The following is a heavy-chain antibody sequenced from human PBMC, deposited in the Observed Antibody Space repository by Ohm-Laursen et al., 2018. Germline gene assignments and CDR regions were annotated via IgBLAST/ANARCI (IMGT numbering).Heavy chain of an antibody. V-gene: IGHV3-74*01. J-gene: IGHJ6*02. CDR1: GFTFDDYA. CDR2: INGDGRTT. CDR3: ARATGGDI. D-gene: IGHD5-12*01. Sequence: SLRLSCAASGFTFDDYAMHWVRQAPGKGLVWVSRINGDGRTTAYADSVKGRFTVSRDNAKNTLYLQMNSLRAEDTAVYFCARATGGDIWGQGTTVTV.